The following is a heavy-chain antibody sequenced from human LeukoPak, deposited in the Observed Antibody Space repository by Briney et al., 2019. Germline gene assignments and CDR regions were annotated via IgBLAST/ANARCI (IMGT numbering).Heavy chain of an antibody. J-gene: IGHJ4*02. Sequence: DPGGSLRLSCTVSGFTVSSNSMSWVRQAPGKGLEWVSFIYSDNTHYSDSVKVRFTISRDNSKNTLYLQMNSLRAEDTAVYYCARRAGAYSHPYDYWGQGTLVTVSS. V-gene: IGHV3-53*01. CDR1: GFTVSSNS. CDR3: ARRAGAYSHPYDY. CDR2: IYSDNT. D-gene: IGHD4/OR15-4a*01.